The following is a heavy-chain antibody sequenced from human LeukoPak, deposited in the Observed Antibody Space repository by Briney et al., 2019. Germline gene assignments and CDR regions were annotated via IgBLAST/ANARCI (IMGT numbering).Heavy chain of an antibody. CDR2: ISWDGGST. CDR3: AKDATPGGLWKNRYYYYMDV. J-gene: IGHJ6*03. D-gene: IGHD5-18*01. Sequence: GGSLRLSCAASGLTFDDYAMHWVRQAPGKGLEWVSLISWDGGSTYYADSVKGRFTISRDNSKNSLYLQMNSLRAEDTALYYCAKDATPGGLWKNRYYYYMDVWGKGTTVTVSS. CDR1: GLTFDDYA. V-gene: IGHV3-43D*03.